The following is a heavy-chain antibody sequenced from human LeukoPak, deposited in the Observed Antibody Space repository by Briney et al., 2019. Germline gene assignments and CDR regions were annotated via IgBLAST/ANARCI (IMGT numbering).Heavy chain of an antibody. CDR2: ISGSGGST. CDR3: ARRVVAVGTKYFDY. J-gene: IGHJ4*02. CDR1: GFTFSSYG. Sequence: TGGTLRLSCAASGFTFSSYGMSWVRQAPGKGLEWVSAISGSGGSTYYADSVKGRFTISRDNSKNTLYLQMNSLRAEDTAVYFCARRVVAVGTKYFDYWGQGTLVTVSS. V-gene: IGHV3-23*01. D-gene: IGHD1-1*01.